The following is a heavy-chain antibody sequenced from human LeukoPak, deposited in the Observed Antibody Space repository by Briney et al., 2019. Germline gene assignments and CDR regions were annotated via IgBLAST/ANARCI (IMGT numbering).Heavy chain of an antibody. CDR2: INTNTGNP. CDR1: GYTFTSYA. D-gene: IGHD6-13*01. CDR3: AREGSRRMPSAFDI. V-gene: IGHV7-4-1*02. J-gene: IGHJ3*02. Sequence: GASVKVSCKASGYTFTSYAMNWVRQAPGQGLEWMGWINTNTGNPTYAQGFTGRFVFSLDTSVSTAYLQISSLKAEDTAVYYCAREGSRRMPSAFDIWGQGTMVTVSS.